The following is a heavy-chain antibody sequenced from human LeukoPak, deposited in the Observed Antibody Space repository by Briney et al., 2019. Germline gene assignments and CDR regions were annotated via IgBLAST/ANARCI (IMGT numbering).Heavy chain of an antibody. CDR3: ARDKGVTLRAYDI. D-gene: IGHD2-21*02. CDR1: GFTFSSYA. J-gene: IGHJ3*02. CDR2: IDASGNYI. Sequence: GGSLRLSCAASGFTFSSYAMSWVRQAPGKGLEWVSFIDASGNYIQYADSMKGRFTISRDNAQNSLFLQLNSLRVEDTAVYYCARDKGVTLRAYDIWGQGTMVTVSS. V-gene: IGHV3-21*06.